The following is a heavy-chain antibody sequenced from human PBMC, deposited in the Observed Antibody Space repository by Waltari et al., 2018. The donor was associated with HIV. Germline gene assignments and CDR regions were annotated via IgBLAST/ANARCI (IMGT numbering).Heavy chain of an antibody. Sequence: QVQLVQSGAEVKKPGASVKVSCKASGYTFTSYDINWVRQATGQGLEWMGWINPNRGNTGYEQKFQGRVTMTMNTSMSTADMERSSLRSEDTAVYYCARHVMVRGPVGAAFDIWGQGTMVTVSS. D-gene: IGHD3-10*01. CDR2: INPNRGNT. J-gene: IGHJ3*02. CDR1: GYTFTSYD. CDR3: ARHVMVRGPVGAAFDI. V-gene: IGHV1-8*01.